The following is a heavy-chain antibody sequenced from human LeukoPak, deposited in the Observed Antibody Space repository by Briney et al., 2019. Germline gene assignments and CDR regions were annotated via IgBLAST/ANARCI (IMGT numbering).Heavy chain of an antibody. Sequence: SETLSLTCAVYGGSFSGYYWSWIRQPPGKGLEWIGEINHSGSTNYNPSLKSRVTISVDTSKNQFSLKLSSVTAADTAVYYCARLRGSGSYYKLSYYFDYWGQGTLVTVSS. V-gene: IGHV4-34*01. CDR3: ARLRGSGSYYKLSYYFDY. CDR1: GGSFSGYY. CDR2: INHSGST. D-gene: IGHD3-10*01. J-gene: IGHJ4*02.